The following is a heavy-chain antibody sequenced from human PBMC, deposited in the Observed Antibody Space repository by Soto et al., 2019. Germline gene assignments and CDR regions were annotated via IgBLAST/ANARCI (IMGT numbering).Heavy chain of an antibody. CDR2: ISGSGGST. V-gene: IGHV3-23*01. CDR1: GFTFSSYA. J-gene: IGHJ4*02. CDR3: APPPWGDPPIDY. Sequence: GGSLRLSCAASGFTFSSYAMSWVRQAPGKGLEWVSAISGSGGSTYYADSVKGRFTISRDNSKNTLYLQMNSPRAEDTAVYHCAPPPWGDPPIDYWGQGTLVTVSS. D-gene: IGHD2-21*02.